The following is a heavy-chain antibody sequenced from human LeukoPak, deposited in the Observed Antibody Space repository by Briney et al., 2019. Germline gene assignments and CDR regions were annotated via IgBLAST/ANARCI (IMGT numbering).Heavy chain of an antibody. CDR2: IRYDGSNK. J-gene: IGHJ4*02. V-gene: IGHV3-30*02. CDR3: HPGAATVTNYFDY. Sequence: PGGSLRLSCAASGFTFSSYGMHWVRQAPGKGLEWVAFIRYDGSNKYYADSVKGRFTISRDNSKNTLYLQMNSLRAEDTAVYYCHPGAATVTNYFDYWGQGTLVTVSS. D-gene: IGHD4-17*01. CDR1: GFTFSSYG.